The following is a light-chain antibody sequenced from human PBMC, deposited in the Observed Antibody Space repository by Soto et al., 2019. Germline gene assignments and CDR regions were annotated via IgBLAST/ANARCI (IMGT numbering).Light chain of an antibody. CDR2: GAS. V-gene: IGKV1-9*01. CDR3: RQLNSYPLT. CDR1: QGLSSY. J-gene: IGKJ4*01. Sequence: IQLTQSPTSLSASVGDRVTITCRAGQGLSSYLAWYQQKQEKAPKLLIYGASTLQSGVPSRFSGSGSGTDFTLTFSSLQPEYFATYYCRQLNSYPLTFGGGTKVEIK.